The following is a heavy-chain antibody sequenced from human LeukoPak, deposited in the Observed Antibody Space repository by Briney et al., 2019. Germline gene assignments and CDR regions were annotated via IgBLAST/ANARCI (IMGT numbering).Heavy chain of an antibody. CDR3: ARGGGTPDY. D-gene: IGHD3-16*01. J-gene: IGHJ4*02. CDR1: GDSISSYY. Sequence: SETLSLTCTVSGDSISSYYWTWIRQPPGKGLEWIGYVSGSGTTNYNASLISRLTISVDTSKNQLSLKLTSVTPADTAVYYCARGGGTPDYWGQGSLVTVSS. V-gene: IGHV4-59*01. CDR2: VSGSGTT.